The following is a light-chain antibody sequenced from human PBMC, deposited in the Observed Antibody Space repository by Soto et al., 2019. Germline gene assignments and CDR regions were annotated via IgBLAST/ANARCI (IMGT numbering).Light chain of an antibody. J-gene: IGKJ5*01. Sequence: EIVMTQSPSTLSLSPVERATLSCSASQSVSSNLAWYQQKPGQAPRLLIHAASTRASGVPARFSGSGSGTEFTLTISSLQSEDFAVYYCQQYSTWPPITFGPGTRLEIK. CDR3: QQYSTWPPIT. CDR2: AAS. CDR1: QSVSSN. V-gene: IGKV3-15*01.